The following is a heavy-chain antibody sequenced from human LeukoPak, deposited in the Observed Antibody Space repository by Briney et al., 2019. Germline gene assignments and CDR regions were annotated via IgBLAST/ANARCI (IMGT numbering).Heavy chain of an antibody. D-gene: IGHD4-17*01. J-gene: IGHJ5*02. Sequence: PSETLSLTCTVSGGSISSGSYYWSWIRQPAGKGLEWIGRIYTSGSTNYNPSLKSRVTISVDTSKNQFSLELSSVTAADTAVYYCARLPTASPTVTTSRQFDPWGQGTLVTVSS. CDR2: IYTSGST. CDR1: GGSISSGSYY. CDR3: ARLPTASPTVTTSRQFDP. V-gene: IGHV4-61*02.